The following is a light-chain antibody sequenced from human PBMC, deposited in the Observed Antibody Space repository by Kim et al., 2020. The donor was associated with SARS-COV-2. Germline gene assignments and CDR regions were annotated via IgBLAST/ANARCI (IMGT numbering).Light chain of an antibody. J-gene: IGKJ1*01. CDR3: QQYGRSPPWT. V-gene: IGKV3-20*01. CDR1: QSVSSSY. CDR2: GAS. Sequence: EIVLTQSPGTLSLSPGERATLSCRASQSVSSSYLAWYQQKPGQAPRLLIYGASSRATAIPDRFSGSGSGTDFTLTISRLEPEDFAVYYCQQYGRSPPWTFGQGTKVDIK.